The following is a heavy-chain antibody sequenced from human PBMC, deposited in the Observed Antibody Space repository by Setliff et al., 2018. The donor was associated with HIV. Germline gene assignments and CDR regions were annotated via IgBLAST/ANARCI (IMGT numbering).Heavy chain of an antibody. Sequence: SETLSLTCAVYGGSLSGYYWSWIRQPPGKGLEWFGEINHSGSTNYNPSLKSRVTISVDTSKNQFSLKLSSATAADTAVYYCARSRRHYYDSSGYYPYYFDYWGQGTLVTVSS. CDR1: GGSLSGYY. V-gene: IGHV4-34*01. D-gene: IGHD3-22*01. J-gene: IGHJ4*02. CDR3: ARSRRHYYDSSGYYPYYFDY. CDR2: INHSGST.